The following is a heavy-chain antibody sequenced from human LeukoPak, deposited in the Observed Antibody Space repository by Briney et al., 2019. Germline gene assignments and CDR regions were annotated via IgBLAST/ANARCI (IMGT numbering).Heavy chain of an antibody. V-gene: IGHV3-23*01. CDR2: ISDSGGST. CDR1: RFTFSSYP. D-gene: IGHD6-13*01. Sequence: SGGSLRLSCAASRFTFSSYPMTWVRQAPGKGLEWVSVISDSGGSTYYADSVKGRFTISRDNSQNTVYLQMNSLRVEDTAVYYCAKGIRRYPEPSSWSCFDSWGQGTLVTVS. CDR3: AKGIRRYPEPSSWSCFDS. J-gene: IGHJ4*02.